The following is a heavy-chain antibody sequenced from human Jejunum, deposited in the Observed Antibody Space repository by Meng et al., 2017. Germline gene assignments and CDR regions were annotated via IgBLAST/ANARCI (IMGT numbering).Heavy chain of an antibody. CDR2: IKQDGSEK. D-gene: IGHD3-22*01. J-gene: IGHJ4*02. V-gene: IGHV3-7*01. CDR3: ARGGYQYEY. CDR1: GFTFSSYW. Sequence: GGSLRLSCAASGFTFSSYWISWVRQAPGKGLEWVAKIKQDGSEKYYVDSVKGRFNISRDNAKNSLYLQMDSLRVEDTAVYYCARGGYQYEYWGQGTLVTVSS.